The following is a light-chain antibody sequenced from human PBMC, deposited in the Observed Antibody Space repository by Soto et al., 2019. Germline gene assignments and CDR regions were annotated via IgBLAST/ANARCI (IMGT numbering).Light chain of an antibody. CDR1: QTFNNY. J-gene: IGKJ2*01. CDR3: QQSYTSQQA. V-gene: IGKV1-39*01. CDR2: AAT. Sequence: DSQMPQSPSSLSASVGDTVSITCRAGQTFNNYLNWYQHKPGKVPKLLIYAATALQSGVPSRFSASASGTDFTLTIINVQPEDCGTYYCQQSYTSQQAFGQGTKVDIK.